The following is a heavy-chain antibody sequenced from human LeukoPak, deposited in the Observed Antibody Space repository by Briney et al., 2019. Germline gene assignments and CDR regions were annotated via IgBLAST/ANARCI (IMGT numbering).Heavy chain of an antibody. CDR2: FSGSGGST. CDR3: AKDYYDFWSGKYASYGMDV. D-gene: IGHD3-3*01. J-gene: IGHJ6*02. Sequence: QPGASLRLSCAASGFTFSSYAMSWVRQAPGKGLEWVSAFSGSGGSTYYADSVKGRFTISRDNSKNTLYLQMNSLRADDTAVYYCAKDYYDFWSGKYASYGMDVWGQGTTVTVSS. V-gene: IGHV3-23*01. CDR1: GFTFSSYA.